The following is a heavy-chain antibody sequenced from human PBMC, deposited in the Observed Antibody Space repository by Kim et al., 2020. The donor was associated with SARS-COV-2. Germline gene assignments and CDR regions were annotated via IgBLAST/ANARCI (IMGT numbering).Heavy chain of an antibody. CDR3: AKAECSSSSGRREDYYF. D-gene: IGHD6-6*01. V-gene: IGHV3-9*01. CDR2: ISWNSGSI. CDR1: GFTFDDYA. Sequence: GGSLRLSCAASGFTFDDYAMRWVRQAPGKGLEWVSGISWNSGSIGYADSVKGRFTISRDNAKNSLYLQMNSLRAEDTALYYCAKAECSSSSGRREDYYF. J-gene: IGHJ4*01.